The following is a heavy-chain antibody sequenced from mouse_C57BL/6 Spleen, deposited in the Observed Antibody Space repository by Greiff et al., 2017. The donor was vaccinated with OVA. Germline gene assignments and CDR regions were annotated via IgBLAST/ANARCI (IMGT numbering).Heavy chain of an antibody. V-gene: IGHV5-4*01. CDR1: GFTFSSYA. CDR3: ARESGTTEFAY. J-gene: IGHJ3*01. Sequence: EVKVEESGGGLVKPGGSLKLSCAASGFTFSSYAMSWVRQTPEKRLEWVATISDGGSYTYYPDNVKGRFTISRDNAKNNLYLQMSHLKSEDTAMYYCARESGTTEFAYWGQGTLVTVSA. D-gene: IGHD2-14*01. CDR2: ISDGGSYT.